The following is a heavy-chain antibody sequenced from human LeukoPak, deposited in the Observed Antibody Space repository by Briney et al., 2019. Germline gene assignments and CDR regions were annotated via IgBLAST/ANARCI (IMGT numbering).Heavy chain of an antibody. CDR1: GFTFSSYA. V-gene: IGHV3-23*01. J-gene: IGHJ2*01. D-gene: IGHD6-25*01. CDR2: ISSSGGST. CDR3: ARDGGTYWYFDL. Sequence: PGGSLRLSCAASGFTFSSYAMSWVRQAPGKGLEWVSGISSSGGSTYYADSVKGRFTISRDNSKNTLYLQMNSLRAEDTAVYYCARDGGTYWYFDLWGRGTLVTVSS.